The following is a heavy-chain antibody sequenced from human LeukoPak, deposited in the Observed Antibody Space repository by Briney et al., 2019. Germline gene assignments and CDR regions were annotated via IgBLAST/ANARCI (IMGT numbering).Heavy chain of an antibody. V-gene: IGHV4-39*01. CDR1: GGSISSSSYY. Sequence: SETLSLTRTVSGGSISSSSYYWGWIRQPPGKGLEWIGSIYYSGSTYYNPSLKSQVTISVDTSKNQFALKLSSVTAADTAVYYCARRGGDRYYYYMDVWGKGTTVTVSS. CDR3: ARRGGDRYYYYMDV. J-gene: IGHJ6*03. D-gene: IGHD2-21*02. CDR2: IYYSGST.